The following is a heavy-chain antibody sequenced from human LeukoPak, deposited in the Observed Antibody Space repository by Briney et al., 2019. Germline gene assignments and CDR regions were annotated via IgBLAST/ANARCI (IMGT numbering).Heavy chain of an antibody. D-gene: IGHD2-21*01. CDR1: GGSISSYY. Sequence: SETLSLTCTVSGGSISSYYWTWIRRPPGKGLEWIGHAYYSGSTNYNPSLKSRVTLSLDTSKNQFSLRLSSVTAADAAVYYCARQGGLGWLTLDYWGQGTLVTVSS. V-gene: IGHV4-59*08. J-gene: IGHJ4*02. CDR2: AYYSGST. CDR3: ARQGGLGWLTLDY.